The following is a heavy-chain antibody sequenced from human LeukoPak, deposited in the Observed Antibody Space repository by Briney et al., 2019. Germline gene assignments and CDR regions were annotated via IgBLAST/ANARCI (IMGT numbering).Heavy chain of an antibody. D-gene: IGHD3-10*02. CDR3: AELGITMIGGV. V-gene: IGHV3-48*03. J-gene: IGHJ6*04. CDR1: GFTFSSYE. CDR2: ISSSGSTI. Sequence: PGGSLRLSCAASGFTFSSYEMDWVRQAPGKGLEWVSYISSSGSTIYYADSVKGRFTISRDNAKNSLYLQMNSLRAEDTAVYYCAELGITMIGGVWGRGTTVTISS.